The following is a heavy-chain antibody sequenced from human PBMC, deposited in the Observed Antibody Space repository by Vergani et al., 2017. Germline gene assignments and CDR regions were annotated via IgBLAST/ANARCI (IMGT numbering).Heavy chain of an antibody. CDR1: GYSFTSYW. V-gene: IGHV5-51*01. CDR2: IYPGDSDT. CDR3: ARRAGAGFRGVVRFDP. D-gene: IGHD3-10*01. J-gene: IGHJ5*02. Sequence: EVQLVQSGAEVKKPGESLKISCKGSGYSFTSYWIGWVRQMPGKGLEWMGIIYPGDSDTRYSLSFQGQVTISADKSISTAYLQWSSLKASDTAMYYCARRAGAGFRGVVRFDPWGQGTLVTVSS.